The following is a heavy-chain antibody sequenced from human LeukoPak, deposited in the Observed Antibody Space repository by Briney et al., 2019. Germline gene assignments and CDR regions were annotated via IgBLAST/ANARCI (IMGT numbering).Heavy chain of an antibody. CDR1: GFTFSSYE. CDR2: ISFSGSTI. CDR3: ARGGYYDSSGYWFDP. J-gene: IGHJ5*02. D-gene: IGHD3-22*01. Sequence: GGSLRLSCAASGFTFSSYEMNWVRQAPGKGLEWVSYISFSGSTIYYADSVKGRFTISRDNAKNSLYVQMNSLRAEDTAVYYCARGGYYDSSGYWFDPWGQGTLVTVSS. V-gene: IGHV3-48*03.